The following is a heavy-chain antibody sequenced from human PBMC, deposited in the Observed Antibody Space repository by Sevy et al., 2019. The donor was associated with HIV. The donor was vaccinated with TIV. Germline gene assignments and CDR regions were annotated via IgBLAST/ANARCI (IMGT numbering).Heavy chain of an antibody. J-gene: IGHJ4*02. D-gene: IGHD1-26*01. V-gene: IGHV3-33*06. Sequence: GGSLRLSCAASGFTFSSYGMHWVRQAPGKGLEWVAVIWYDGSNKYYADSVKGRFTNSRDNSKNKLYLQMNSLRAEDTAVYYCAKVVGATTGYFDYWGQRTLVTVSS. CDR1: GFTFSSYG. CDR3: AKVVGATTGYFDY. CDR2: IWYDGSNK.